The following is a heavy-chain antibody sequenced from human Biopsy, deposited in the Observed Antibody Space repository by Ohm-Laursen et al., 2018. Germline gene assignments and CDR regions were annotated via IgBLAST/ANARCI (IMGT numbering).Heavy chain of an antibody. CDR3: ARGPHSGSHSCFDY. Sequence: SSVKVSCNASRGTFINYAISWARQAPGRGLEWMGGIIPMFGTANYAQMFQGRVTISADESTSTSYMELSSLTTEDTAIYCCARGPHSGSHSCFDYWGRGTLVTVSS. V-gene: IGHV1-69*01. CDR2: IIPMFGTA. CDR1: RGTFINYA. D-gene: IGHD1-26*01. J-gene: IGHJ4*02.